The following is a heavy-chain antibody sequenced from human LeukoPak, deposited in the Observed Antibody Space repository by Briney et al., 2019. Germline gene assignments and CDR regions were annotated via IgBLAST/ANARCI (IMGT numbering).Heavy chain of an antibody. D-gene: IGHD2-15*01. V-gene: IGHV1-18*04. J-gene: IGHJ6*01. CDR3: ARDHGRRSAGYYYGMDV. CDR1: GYSFTSYG. Sequence: GASVTLSCTASGYSFTSYGISWVRQAPGQGLEWMGWISAYNGNTNNAQKLQGGVTMTTDTSTSTAYMELRSLRSDDTAVYYCARDHGRRSAGYYYGMDVWGKGTTVTVSS. CDR2: ISAYNGNT.